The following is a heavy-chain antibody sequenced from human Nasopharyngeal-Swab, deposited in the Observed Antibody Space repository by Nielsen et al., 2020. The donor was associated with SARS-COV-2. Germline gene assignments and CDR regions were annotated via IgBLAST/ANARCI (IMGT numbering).Heavy chain of an antibody. Sequence: PGKALEWLALIYWDDDKRYSPSLKSRLTITKDTSKNQVVLTMTNMDPVDTATYYCARIFNGDGDKKKWGAVDIWGQGTMVTVSS. J-gene: IGHJ3*02. D-gene: IGHD5-24*01. V-gene: IGHV2-5*02. CDR2: IYWDDDK. CDR3: ARIFNGDGDKKKWGAVDI.